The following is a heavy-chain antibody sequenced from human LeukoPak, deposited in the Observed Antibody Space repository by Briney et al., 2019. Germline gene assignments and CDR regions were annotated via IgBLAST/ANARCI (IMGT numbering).Heavy chain of an antibody. J-gene: IGHJ4*02. V-gene: IGHV3-21*01. CDR2: ISSSSSYI. D-gene: IGHD2-21*02. CDR1: GFTFSSYS. CDR3: ARDMVGTIRNFDY. Sequence: GGSLRLSCAASGFTFSSYSMNWVRQAPGKGLEWVSSISSSSSYIYYADSVKGRFTISRDNAKNSLYLQMNSLRAEDTAVYYCARDMVGTIRNFDYWGQGTLVTVSS.